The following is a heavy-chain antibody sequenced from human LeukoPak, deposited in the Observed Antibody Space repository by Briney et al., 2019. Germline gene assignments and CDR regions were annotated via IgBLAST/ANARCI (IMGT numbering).Heavy chain of an antibody. V-gene: IGHV3-21*01. D-gene: IGHD6-6*01. CDR2: ISSSSSSYSYT. Sequence: GGSLRLSCAASGFTFSSYSMHWVHQAPGKGLEWVSSISSSSSSYSYTYYADSVKGRFTISRDNAKNSLYLQMNSLRAEDTAVYYCARDGGSSYFDYWGRGTLVTVSS. CDR3: ARDGGSSYFDY. CDR1: GFTFSSYS. J-gene: IGHJ4*02.